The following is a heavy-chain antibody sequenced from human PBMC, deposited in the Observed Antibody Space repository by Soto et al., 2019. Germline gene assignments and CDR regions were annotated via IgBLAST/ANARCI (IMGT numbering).Heavy chain of an antibody. CDR1: GFTFSSYA. Sequence: GGSLRLSCAASGFTFSSYAMHWVRQAPGKGLEYVSAISSNGGSTYYADSVKGRFTISRKNSKNTQYLQMGRLRAEDMAVYYGSRSSYDFGRGYPARGSYFDYWGQGTLVTVSS. CDR2: ISSNGGST. D-gene: IGHD3-3*01. V-gene: IGHV3-64*02. CDR3: SRSSYDFGRGYPARGSYFDY. J-gene: IGHJ4*02.